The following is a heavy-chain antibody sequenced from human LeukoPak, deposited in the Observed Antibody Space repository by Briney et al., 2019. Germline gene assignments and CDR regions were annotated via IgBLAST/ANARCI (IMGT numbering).Heavy chain of an antibody. CDR3: ATGPDYYDSSSYYSHY. V-gene: IGHV4-59*12. J-gene: IGHJ4*02. CDR1: GGSISSYY. CDR2: IYYSGST. Sequence: TSETLSLTCTVSGGSISSYYWSWIRQPPGKGLEWIGYIYYSGSTNYNPSLKSRVTISVDTSKNQFSLRLSSVTPADTAVYYCATGPDYYDSSSYYSHYWGRGTLVTVSS. D-gene: IGHD3-22*01.